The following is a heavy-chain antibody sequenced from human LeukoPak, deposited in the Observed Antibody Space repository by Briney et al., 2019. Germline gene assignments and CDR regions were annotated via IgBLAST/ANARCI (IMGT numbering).Heavy chain of an antibody. J-gene: IGHJ4*02. Sequence: GGSLRLSCAASGFTFSSHWMSWVRQAPGRGLEWVSSISSSGSTKYYADSVKGRFTISRDNAKNSLYLQMNSLRVDDTAVYYCARGRAADQLLWYFDYWGQGTLVTVSS. CDR2: ISSSGSTK. D-gene: IGHD2-2*01. CDR3: ARGRAADQLLWYFDY. V-gene: IGHV3-48*04. CDR1: GFTFSSHW.